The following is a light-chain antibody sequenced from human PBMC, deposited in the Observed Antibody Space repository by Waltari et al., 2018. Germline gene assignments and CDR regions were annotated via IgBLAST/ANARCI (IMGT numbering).Light chain of an antibody. J-gene: IGLJ1*01. Sequence: QSALAQPASVSGSPGQSIAISCTGTSRDIGNYNYVSWYHHHPGKPPKLILYEVSDRPSGVSRRFSGSKSGNKATLTISGLQADDEADYYCSSYTNRATLRVFGTGTKVTVL. CDR1: SRDIGNYNY. CDR2: EVS. V-gene: IGLV2-14*01. CDR3: SSYTNRATLRV.